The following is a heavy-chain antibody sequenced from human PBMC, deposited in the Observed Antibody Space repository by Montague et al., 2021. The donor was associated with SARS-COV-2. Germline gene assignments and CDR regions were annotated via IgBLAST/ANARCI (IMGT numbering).Heavy chain of an antibody. D-gene: IGHD1-26*01. CDR1: GVVELRRRSE. CDR2: LLDKKS. CDR3: ARRFMGDLVADWFFDF. V-gene: IGHV4-59*08. Sequence: SETLSLTCTVSGVVELRRRSEELTSAPQSPLYLVSCLLLDKKSTYNPSLKSRVSTSVDTSKNQFSLNLTSVTAADTAVYYFARRFMGDLVADWFFDFWVRGNLVTGS. J-gene: IGHJ2*01.